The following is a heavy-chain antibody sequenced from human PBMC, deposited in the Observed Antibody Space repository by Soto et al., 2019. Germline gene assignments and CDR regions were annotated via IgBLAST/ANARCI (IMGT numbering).Heavy chain of an antibody. V-gene: IGHV3-9*01. J-gene: IGHJ6*02. CDR1: GFTFDDYA. CDR2: ISWNSGSI. D-gene: IGHD7-27*01. CDR3: ANDMKARNWAAFPYDGMDV. Sequence: EVQLVESGGGLVQPGRSLRLSCAASGFTFDDYAMHWVRQAPGKGLEWVSGISWNSGSIGYADSVKGRFTISRDNAKNSLYLQMNSLRAEDTALYYCANDMKARNWAAFPYDGMDVWGQGTTVTVSS.